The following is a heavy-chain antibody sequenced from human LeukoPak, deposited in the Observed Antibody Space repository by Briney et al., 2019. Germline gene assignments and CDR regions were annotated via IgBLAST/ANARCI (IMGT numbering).Heavy chain of an antibody. J-gene: IGHJ4*02. CDR2: IIPIFGTA. V-gene: IGHV1-69*05. CDR1: GGTFSSYA. D-gene: IGHD5-24*01. CDR3: ARDTGGDGYNYYFDY. Sequence: SVKVSCKASGGTFSSYAISWVRQAPGQGLEWMGGIIPIFGTANYAQKFQGRVTITTDESTSTAYMELSSLRSEDTAVYYCARDTGGDGYNYYFDYWGQGTLVTVSS.